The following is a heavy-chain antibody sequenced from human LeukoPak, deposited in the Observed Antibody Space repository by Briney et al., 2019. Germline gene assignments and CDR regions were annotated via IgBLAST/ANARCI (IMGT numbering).Heavy chain of an antibody. CDR1: GYTATSYA. V-gene: IGHV1-3*01. CDR3: ARSLRFLEWLFFDY. CDR2: INAGNGNT. D-gene: IGHD3-3*01. J-gene: IGHJ4*02. Sequence: ASVTVSCKASGYTATSYAMHWVRQAPGQRLEWMGWINAGNGNTKYSQKFQGRVTITRDTSASTAYMELSSLRSEDTAVYYCARSLRFLEWLFFDYWGQGTLVTVSS.